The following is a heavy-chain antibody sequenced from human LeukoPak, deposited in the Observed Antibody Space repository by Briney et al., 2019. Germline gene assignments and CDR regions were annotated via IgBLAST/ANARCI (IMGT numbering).Heavy chain of an antibody. D-gene: IGHD3-10*01. Sequence: PGGSLRLSCAASGFTFSSYSMNWVRQAPGKGLEWVSYISSSSSTIYYADSVKGRFTISRDNAKNSLYLQTNSLRAEDTAVYYCARSSRGGYYYYGMDVWGQGTTVTVSS. CDR3: ARSSRGGYYYYGMDV. CDR1: GFTFSSYS. CDR2: ISSSSSTI. J-gene: IGHJ6*02. V-gene: IGHV3-48*04.